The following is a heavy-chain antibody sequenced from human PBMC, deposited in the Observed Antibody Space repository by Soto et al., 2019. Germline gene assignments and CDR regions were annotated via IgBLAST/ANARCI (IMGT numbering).Heavy chain of an antibody. CDR2: INPSGGST. V-gene: IGHV1-46*01. CDR3: AILPYYDILTGYYKGLLDY. Sequence: ASVKVSCKASGYTFTSYYMHWARQAPGQGLEWMGIINPSGGSTSYAQKFQGRVTMTRDTSTSTVYMELSSLRSEDTAVYYCAILPYYDILTGYYKGLLDYWGQGTLVTVSS. D-gene: IGHD3-9*01. CDR1: GYTFTSYY. J-gene: IGHJ4*02.